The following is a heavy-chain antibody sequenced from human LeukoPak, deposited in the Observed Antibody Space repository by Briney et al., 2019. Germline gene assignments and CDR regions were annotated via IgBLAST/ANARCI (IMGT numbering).Heavy chain of an antibody. CDR2: ISGSGGST. V-gene: IGHV3-23*01. CDR3: ARGLTAVATSPFDS. Sequence: GGSLRLSCAASGFTFSSYAMSWVRQAPGKGLEWVSSISGSGGSTYYADSVKGRFTISRDNSENTVFLQMNSLRAEDTAVYYCARGLTAVATSPFDSWGQGTLVTVSS. D-gene: IGHD4-17*01. J-gene: IGHJ4*02. CDR1: GFTFSSYA.